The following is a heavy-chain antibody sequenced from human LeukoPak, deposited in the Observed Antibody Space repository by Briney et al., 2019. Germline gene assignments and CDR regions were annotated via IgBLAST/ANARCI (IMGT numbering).Heavy chain of an antibody. CDR3: ARGPPLAYCGGDCHLSAFDY. J-gene: IGHJ4*02. D-gene: IGHD2-21*02. CDR2: ISRSGSTI. V-gene: IGHV3-48*03. CDR1: GFTLSSYA. Sequence: GGSLRLSRVASGFTLSSYAMHWARQAPGKGLEWVSYISRSGSTIYYADSVKGRFTISRDNAKNSLYLQMNSLRAEDTAVYYCARGPPLAYCGGDCHLSAFDYWGQGTLVTVSS.